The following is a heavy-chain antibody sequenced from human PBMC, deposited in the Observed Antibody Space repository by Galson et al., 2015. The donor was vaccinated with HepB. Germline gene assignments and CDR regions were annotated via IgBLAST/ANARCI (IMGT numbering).Heavy chain of an antibody. D-gene: IGHD2-2*01. J-gene: IGHJ4*02. CDR3: ARSPLDIFPWCSSTSCPPPFDY. V-gene: IGHV1-18*01. CDR2: ISAYNGNT. Sequence: SVKVSCKASGYTFTSYGLSWVRQAPGQGLEWMGWISAYNGNTNYAQKLQGRVTMTTDTSTSTAYMELRSLRSDDTAVYYCARSPLDIFPWCSSTSCPPPFDYWGQGTLVTVSS. CDR1: GYTFTSYG.